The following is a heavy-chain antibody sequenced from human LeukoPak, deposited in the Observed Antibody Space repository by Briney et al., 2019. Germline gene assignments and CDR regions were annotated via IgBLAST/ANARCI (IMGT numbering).Heavy chain of an antibody. V-gene: IGHV3-48*04. CDR1: GFTFSSYS. J-gene: IGHJ5*02. D-gene: IGHD3-10*01. CDR3: ARDPYKGFDL. CDR2: ISSSSSTT. Sequence: GGSLRLSCAASGFTFSSYSMNWVRQAPGKGLEWVSYISSSSSTTYYADSVKGRFTISRDNAKNTLYLQMNSLRAEDTAVYYCARDPYKGFDLWGQGTLVTVSS.